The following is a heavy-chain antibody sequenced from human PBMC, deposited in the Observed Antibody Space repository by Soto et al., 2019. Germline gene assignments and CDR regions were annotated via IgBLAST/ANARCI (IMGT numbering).Heavy chain of an antibody. D-gene: IGHD3-16*02. J-gene: IGHJ5*02. Sequence: SLNVSRKASVYGFSRNASTRLRQAPGQGLEWMGLVSGYNGNTIYADKFQSRVTITTETSTSTAYMELRSLRSDDTAVYYCARVWGSYPAPSGGAGFDHWGQGTLVTVSS. CDR1: VYGFSRNA. CDR3: ARVWGSYPAPSGGAGFDH. CDR2: VSGYNGNT. V-gene: IGHV1-18*04.